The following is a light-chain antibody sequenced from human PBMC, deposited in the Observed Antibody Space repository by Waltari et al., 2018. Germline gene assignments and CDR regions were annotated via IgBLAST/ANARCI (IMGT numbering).Light chain of an antibody. J-gene: IGLJ1*01. CDR3: CAHAGGGTHYA. CDR2: EGT. V-gene: IGLV2-23*01. Sequence: QSALSQPASVSGSPGQSHTIPRTGTSSDVGSSNRVSWYQQHPGKGPKILIYEGTQRLSGVSDRFSGSKSGNTASLTLSGLQPEDEADYYCCAHAGGGTHYAFGTGTKVTVL. CDR1: SSDVGSSNR.